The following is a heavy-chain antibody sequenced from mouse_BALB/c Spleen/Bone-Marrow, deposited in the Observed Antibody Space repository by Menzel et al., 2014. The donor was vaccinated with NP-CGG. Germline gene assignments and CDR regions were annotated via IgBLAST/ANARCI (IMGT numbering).Heavy chain of an antibody. CDR1: GFSLXGYG. Sequence: QVQLQQSGPGLVAPSQSLSITCTVSGFSLXGYGVNWVRQPPGKGLEWLGMIWGDGSTDYNSALKSRLSISKDNSKSQVFLKMNSLQTDDTARYYCATDGYFAYWGQGTLVTVSA. V-gene: IGHV2-6-7*01. CDR3: ATDGYFAY. D-gene: IGHD2-3*01. J-gene: IGHJ3*01. CDR2: IWGDGST.